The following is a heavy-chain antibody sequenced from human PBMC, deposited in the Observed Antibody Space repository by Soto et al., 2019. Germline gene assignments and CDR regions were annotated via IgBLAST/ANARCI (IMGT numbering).Heavy chain of an antibody. CDR1: GFTFSSYW. V-gene: IGHV3-7*03. D-gene: IGHD5-18*01. J-gene: IGHJ4*02. CDR2: IKQDGSEK. CDR3: ARIYSSGYAYYFDY. Sequence: GGSLRLSCAASGFTFSSYWMSWVRQAPGKGLEWVANIKQDGSEKYYVDSVKGRFTISRDNAKNSLYLQMNSLRAEDTAVYYCARIYSSGYAYYFDYWGQGTLVTVSS.